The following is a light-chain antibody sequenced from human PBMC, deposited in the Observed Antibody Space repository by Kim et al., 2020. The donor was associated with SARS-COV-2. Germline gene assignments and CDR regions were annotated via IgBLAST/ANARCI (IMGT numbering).Light chain of an antibody. CDR2: AAS. CDR1: QSISTS. V-gene: IGKV1-39*01. Sequence: DIQLTQSPSSLSASVGDRVTISCRASQSISTSLNWYQQKPGKAPKLLIYAASNLQSGVPSSFSGSGSGSYFTLTISSLQPEDFATYYCQQSDSNPYTFGQGTKLEI. J-gene: IGKJ2*01. CDR3: QQSDSNPYT.